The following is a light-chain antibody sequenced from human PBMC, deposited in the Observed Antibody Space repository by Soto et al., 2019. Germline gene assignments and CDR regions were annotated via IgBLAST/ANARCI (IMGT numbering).Light chain of an antibody. CDR2: TAS. Sequence: DIQMTQSPSSLSASVGDRVTITCRASQSIDKYLHWYQQKPGKAPKLLIYTASRLESGVPSRFSGSGSGTDFTLTISSLQPEDFASYFCHQSYRAPHTFGQGTKVDIK. J-gene: IGKJ2*01. V-gene: IGKV1-39*01. CDR3: HQSYRAPHT. CDR1: QSIDKY.